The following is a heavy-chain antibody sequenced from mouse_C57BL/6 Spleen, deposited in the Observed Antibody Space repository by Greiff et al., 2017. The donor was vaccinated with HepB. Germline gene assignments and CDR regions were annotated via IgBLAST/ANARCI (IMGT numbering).Heavy chain of an antibody. V-gene: IGHV1-55*01. CDR3: ARKEDDYDYFDY. J-gene: IGHJ2*01. CDR1: GYTFTSYW. Sequence: QVQLQQPGAELVKPGASVKMSCKASGYTFTSYWITWVKQRPGQGLEWIGDIYPGSGSTNYNEKFKSKATLTVDTSSSTAYMQHSGLTSEDSAVYYCARKEDDYDYFDYWGQGTTLTVSS. D-gene: IGHD2-4*01. CDR2: IYPGSGST.